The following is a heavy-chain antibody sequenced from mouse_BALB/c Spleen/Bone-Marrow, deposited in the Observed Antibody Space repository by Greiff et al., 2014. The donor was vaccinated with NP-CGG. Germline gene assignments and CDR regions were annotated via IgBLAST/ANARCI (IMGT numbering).Heavy chain of an antibody. Sequence: VQLQQSGGGLVQPGGSLNLPCAASGFDFSRYWMSWARQAPGKGQEWIGEINPGSSTINYTPSLKDKFIISRDNAKNTLYLQMSKVRSEDTALYYCARLAVWGAMDYWGQGTSVTVSS. J-gene: IGHJ4*01. CDR3: ARLAVWGAMDY. V-gene: IGHV4-2*02. CDR1: GFDFSRYW. D-gene: IGHD2-10*02. CDR2: INPGSSTI.